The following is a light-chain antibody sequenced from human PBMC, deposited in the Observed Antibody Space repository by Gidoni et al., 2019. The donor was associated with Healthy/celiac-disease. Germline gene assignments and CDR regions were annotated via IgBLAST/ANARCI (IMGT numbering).Light chain of an antibody. CDR1: ALPKQY. J-gene: IGLJ2*01. CDR2: KDS. Sequence: SYELTQLPSVSVSPGQTARITCSGDALPKQYAYWYQQKPGQAPVLVIYKDSERPSGIPGRFSGSSSGTTVTLTISGVQAEDEADYYCQSADSSGTYVVFGGGTKLTV. V-gene: IGLV3-25*03. CDR3: QSADSSGTYVV.